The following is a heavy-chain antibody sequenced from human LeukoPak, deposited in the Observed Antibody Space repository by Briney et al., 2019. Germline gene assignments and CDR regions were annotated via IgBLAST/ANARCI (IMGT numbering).Heavy chain of an antibody. J-gene: IGHJ4*02. Sequence: GGSLRLSCAASGFTFNIVWMSWVRQAPGKGLEWVGRIKSKTDGGTVDYAAPVKGRFTISRDDLKNTLYLEMNSLKTEDTAVYYCTKDHGSGSYYFDYWGQGTLVTVSS. CDR2: IKSKTDGGTV. D-gene: IGHD3-10*01. CDR3: TKDHGSGSYYFDY. V-gene: IGHV3-15*01. CDR1: GFTFNIVW.